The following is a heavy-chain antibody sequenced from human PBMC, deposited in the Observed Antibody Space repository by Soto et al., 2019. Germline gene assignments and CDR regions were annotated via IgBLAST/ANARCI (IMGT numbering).Heavy chain of an antibody. Sequence: QVQLVQSGAEMKKPGASVKVSCKASGYTFTVSYIHWMRQAPGQGFEWMGWFNPNTGATHYAQKFQGSVTMTRDTSISTAYMELSRLRSDDTAVYYCAKEHRFCSVGSCAIDFWGQGTLVTVSS. D-gene: IGHD2-15*01. CDR2: FNPNTGAT. CDR1: GYTFTVSY. CDR3: AKEHRFCSVGSCAIDF. V-gene: IGHV1-2*02. J-gene: IGHJ4*02.